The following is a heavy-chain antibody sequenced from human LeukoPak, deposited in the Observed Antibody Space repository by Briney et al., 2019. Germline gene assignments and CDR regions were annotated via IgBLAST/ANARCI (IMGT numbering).Heavy chain of an antibody. D-gene: IGHD2-2*01. J-gene: IGHJ4*02. CDR2: ISSSSSTI. V-gene: IGHV3-48*01. Sequence: GGSLRLSCAASGFTFSSYSMNWVRQAPGKGREWVSYISSSSSTIYYADSVKGRFTISRDNAKNSLYLQMNSLRAEDTAVYYCARVVVVPAAIFSDYWGQGTLVTVSS. CDR3: ARVVVVPAAIFSDY. CDR1: GFTFSSYS.